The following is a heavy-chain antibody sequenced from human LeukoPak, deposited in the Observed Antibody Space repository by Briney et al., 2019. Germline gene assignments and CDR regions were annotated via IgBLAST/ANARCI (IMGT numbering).Heavy chain of an antibody. CDR2: ISGSGGST. J-gene: IGHJ4*02. CDR3: ARTSSSSPHPDY. D-gene: IGHD6-13*01. V-gene: IGHV3-23*01. Sequence: GGSLRLSCVASGFTLSSYAMSWVRQAPGKGLEWVSAISGSGGSTYYADSVRGRFTISRDNSKNTLYLQMNSLRAEDTAVYYCARTSSSSPHPDYWGQGTLVTVSS. CDR1: GFTLSSYA.